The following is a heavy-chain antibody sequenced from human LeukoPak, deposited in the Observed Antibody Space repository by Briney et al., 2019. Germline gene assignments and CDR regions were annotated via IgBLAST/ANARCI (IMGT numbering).Heavy chain of an antibody. Sequence: GGSLRLSCAASGFAFSTYWMHWVRQAPGKGLEWVSAISGSGGSTYYADSVKGRFTSSRDNSKNTLYLQMNSLRAEDTAVYYCAKTIDYYLVASYFDYWGQGTLVTVSS. CDR3: AKTIDYYLVASYFDY. CDR1: GFAFSTYW. D-gene: IGHD2/OR15-2a*01. J-gene: IGHJ4*02. CDR2: ISGSGGST. V-gene: IGHV3-23*01.